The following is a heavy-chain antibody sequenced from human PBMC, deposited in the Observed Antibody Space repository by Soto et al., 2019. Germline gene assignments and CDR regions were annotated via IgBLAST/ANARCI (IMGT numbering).Heavy chain of an antibody. D-gene: IGHD2-15*01. CDR1: GESFIGYY. J-gene: IGHJ4*02. CDR3: SGGRPHYFDY. V-gene: IGHV4-34*01. CDR2: INHSGST. Sequence: SETLSLTCAVYGESFIGYYWTWIRQPPGKGLEWIGEINHSGSTIYNPSLKSRVTISLDTSKNQFSLKLSSVAAADTAVDYWSGGRPHYFDYWGQGTLVTVSS.